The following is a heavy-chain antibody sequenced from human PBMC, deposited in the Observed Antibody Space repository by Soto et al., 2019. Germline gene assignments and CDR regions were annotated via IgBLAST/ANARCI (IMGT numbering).Heavy chain of an antibody. J-gene: IGHJ4*02. Sequence: SETLSLTCTVSGGSITSYNHYWTWIRQAPGKGLEWIGYVYYSGTTNYNPSLKSRVTISVDLSKNQFSLRLSSVTTADTALYYCARTTAVPNTLRSRYFFDYWGQGTLVTVSS. CDR3: ARTTAVPNTLRSRYFFDY. CDR2: VYYSGTT. D-gene: IGHD4-17*01. V-gene: IGHV4-61*01. CDR1: GGSITSYNHY.